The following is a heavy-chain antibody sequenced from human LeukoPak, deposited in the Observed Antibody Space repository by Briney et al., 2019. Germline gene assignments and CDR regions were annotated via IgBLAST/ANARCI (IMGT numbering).Heavy chain of an antibody. Sequence: ASVKVSCKASGYTFTGYYMHWVRQAPGQGLEWMGWINPNSGGTNYAQKFQGWVTMTRDTSISTAYMELSRLRSDDTAVYYCERAGPAADVYYYYYGMDVWGKGTTVTVSS. CDR2: INPNSGGT. D-gene: IGHD2-2*01. CDR3: ERAGPAADVYYYYYGMDV. CDR1: GYTFTGYY. V-gene: IGHV1-2*04. J-gene: IGHJ6*04.